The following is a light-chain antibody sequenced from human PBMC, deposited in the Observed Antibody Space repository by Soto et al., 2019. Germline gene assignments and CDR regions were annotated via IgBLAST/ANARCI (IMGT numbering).Light chain of an antibody. CDR3: SSYAGSIWV. CDR2: EVS. CDR1: SSDVGGYNY. V-gene: IGLV2-8*01. Sequence: QSALTQPPSASGSPGQSVTISCTGTSSDVGGYNYVSWYQQHPGKAPKLMIYEVSKRPSGVPDRFSGSKSGNTASLTVSRLQAEDEADYYCSSYAGSIWVFGGGTKLTVL. J-gene: IGLJ3*02.